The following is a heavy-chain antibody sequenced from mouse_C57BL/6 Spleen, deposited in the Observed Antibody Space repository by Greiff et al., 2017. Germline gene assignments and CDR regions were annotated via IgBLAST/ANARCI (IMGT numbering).Heavy chain of an antibody. V-gene: IGHV1-18*01. J-gene: IGHJ3*01. D-gene: IGHD1-1*01. CDR1: GYTFTDYN. CDR3: ARRGHYYGSSSFAY. Sequence: EVKLQESGPELVKPGASVKIPCKASGYTFTDYNMDWVKQSHGKSLAWIGDINPNNGGTIYTQKFKGKATLTVDKSSSTAYMELRSLTSEDTAVYYCARRGHYYGSSSFAYWGQGTLVAVSA. CDR2: INPNNGGT.